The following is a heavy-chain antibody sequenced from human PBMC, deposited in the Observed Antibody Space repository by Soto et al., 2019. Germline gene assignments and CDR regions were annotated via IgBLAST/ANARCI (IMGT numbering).Heavy chain of an antibody. CDR3: AIGGPDGFCSGGRCYFDY. CDR1: GFTFDDYA. Sequence: EVQLVESGGGLVQPGRSLRLSCAASGFTFDDYAMHWVRRVPGKGLEWVSSISWNSNIIGYADSVKSRFTISRDNAKNSLYLQMNSLRPEDTALYYCAIGGPDGFCSGGRCYFDYWGQGTLVTVSS. J-gene: IGHJ4*02. CDR2: ISWNSNII. V-gene: IGHV3-9*01. D-gene: IGHD2-15*01.